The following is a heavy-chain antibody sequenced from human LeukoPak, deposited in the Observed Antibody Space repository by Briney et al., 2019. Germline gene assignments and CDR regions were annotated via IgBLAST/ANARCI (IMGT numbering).Heavy chain of an antibody. V-gene: IGHV5-51*01. J-gene: IGHJ4*02. CDR1: GYSFSSHW. CDR2: IYPGDSDT. CDR3: ARQRTRYCSGGSCAPHFDY. D-gene: IGHD2-15*01. Sequence: PGESLKISCKGSGYSFSSHWIGWVRQLPGKGLEWMGIIYPGDSDTTYSPSFQGQVTISADKSISAAYLQWSSLKASDTAMYYCARQRTRYCSGGSCAPHFDYWGQGTLVTVSS.